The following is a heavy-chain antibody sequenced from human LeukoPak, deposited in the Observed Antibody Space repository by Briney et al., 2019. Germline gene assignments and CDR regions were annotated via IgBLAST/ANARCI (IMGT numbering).Heavy chain of an antibody. Sequence: PSEALSLTCTVSGGSISSSSYYWSWIRQPPGKGLEWIAYISDIGSINHNPSLKSRVTISLDTSKNQFSLKLSSVTAADTAVYYCAGHHPRNTVDFWGQGTLVTVSS. CDR1: GGSISSSSYY. V-gene: IGHV4-61*05. CDR2: ISDIGSI. J-gene: IGHJ4*02. D-gene: IGHD2/OR15-2a*01. CDR3: AGHHPRNTVDF.